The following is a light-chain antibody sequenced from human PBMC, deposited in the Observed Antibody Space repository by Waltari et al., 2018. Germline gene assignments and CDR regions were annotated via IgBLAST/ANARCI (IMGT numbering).Light chain of an antibody. CDR1: QSVSSY. J-gene: IGKJ4*01. CDR3: QQRSNWPLT. Sequence: EIVLTQSPATLSLSPGERATLSCRASQSVSSYVAWYQQKPGQAPRFLIYDASNRATGIPARFSGSGSGTDFTLTISSLEPEDFAVYYCQQRSNWPLTFGGGTKVEIK. V-gene: IGKV3-11*01. CDR2: DAS.